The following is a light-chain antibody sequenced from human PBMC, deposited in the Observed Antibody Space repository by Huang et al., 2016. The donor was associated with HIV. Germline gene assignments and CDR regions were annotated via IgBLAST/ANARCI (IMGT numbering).Light chain of an antibody. V-gene: IGKV2-28*01. CDR3: MKSLRSSIT. CDR1: QSLLHNDKYNY. Sequence: DVVLTQSPFSLPVTPGEPASISCRSSQSLLHNDKYNYVDWYLQKPGQSPKVLIYVDSIRASGVPDRFSGSGSGTDFTLKISRVEAEDVGIYYCMKSLRSSITFGQGTRLEIK. CDR2: VDS. J-gene: IGKJ5*01.